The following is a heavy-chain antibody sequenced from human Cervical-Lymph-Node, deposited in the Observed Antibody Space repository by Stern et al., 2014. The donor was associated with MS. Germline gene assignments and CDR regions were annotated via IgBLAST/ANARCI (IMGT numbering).Heavy chain of an antibody. CDR1: GFSLSDYA. V-gene: IGHV3-33*01. J-gene: IGHJ4*02. CDR2: GRNN. CDR3: ARGDVSGYNYGYFDH. D-gene: IGHD3-22*01. Sequence: QLVQSGGGVVQPGRSLRLACAASGFSLSDYAMHWVRQAPGKGLEWVAGRNNNYAESVKGRFSISRDNSKNTMYLQMKSLRAEDTAVYFCARGDVSGYNYGYFDHWGQGTLVTVSS.